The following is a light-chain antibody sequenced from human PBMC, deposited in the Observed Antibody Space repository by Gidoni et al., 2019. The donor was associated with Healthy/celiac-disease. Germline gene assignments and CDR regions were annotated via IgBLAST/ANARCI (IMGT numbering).Light chain of an antibody. V-gene: IGKV3-11*01. J-gene: IGKJ4*01. CDR1: QSVSSY. CDR2: DAS. Sequence: EIVLTQSPATLSLSPGERATLSCRASQSVSSYLAWSQQKPGQAPRLLIYDASKRATGIPARFSGSGSGTDFTLTISSLEPEDFAVYYCQQRSNWPPSLTFGGGTKVEIK. CDR3: QQRSNWPPSLT.